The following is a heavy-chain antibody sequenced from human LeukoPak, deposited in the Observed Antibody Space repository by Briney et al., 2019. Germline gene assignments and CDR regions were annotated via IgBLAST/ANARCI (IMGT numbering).Heavy chain of an antibody. Sequence: GGSLRLSCAASGFTFRSFGMHFVRQAPGKGLEWVAFIRFDGSNQYYTDSVEGRFTMSRDNSNNTLYLQMNNLRGDDTAVYFCAKGYGESHFDSWGQGTLVTVSS. CDR2: IRFDGSNQ. D-gene: IGHD5-18*01. V-gene: IGHV3-30*02. CDR3: AKGYGESHFDS. CDR1: GFTFRSFG. J-gene: IGHJ4*02.